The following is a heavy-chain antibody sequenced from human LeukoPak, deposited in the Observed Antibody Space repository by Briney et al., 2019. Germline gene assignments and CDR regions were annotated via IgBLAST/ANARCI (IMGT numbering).Heavy chain of an antibody. Sequence: GGSLRLSCAASGFTSSTYWMSWVRQAPGKGLEWVANIKHDGSEKYYVDSVKGRFTLSRDNAKSSLYLQMNSLRAGDTAVYYCARSPPAGYGTSWYDCWGQGTLVTVSS. D-gene: IGHD6-13*01. CDR2: IKHDGSEK. CDR1: GFTSSTYW. V-gene: IGHV3-7*05. J-gene: IGHJ5*01. CDR3: ARSPPAGYGTSWYDC.